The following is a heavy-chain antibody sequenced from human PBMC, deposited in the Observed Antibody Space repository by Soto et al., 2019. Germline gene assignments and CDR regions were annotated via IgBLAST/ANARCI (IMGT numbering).Heavy chain of an antibody. J-gene: IGHJ4*02. CDR3: ARDPYGDYYFDY. V-gene: IGHV1-2*04. Sequence: ASAKVSCKASGYTFTGHYMHWVRQAPGQGPEWMGWINPKTGATDYAQKFQGWVTMTWDTSISTAYMELTRLKSDDAAVYYCARDPYGDYYFDYWGQGTLVTVSS. D-gene: IGHD4-17*01. CDR1: GYTFTGHY. CDR2: INPKTGAT.